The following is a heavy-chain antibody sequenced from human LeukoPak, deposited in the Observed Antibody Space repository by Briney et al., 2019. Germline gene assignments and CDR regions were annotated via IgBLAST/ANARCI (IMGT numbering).Heavy chain of an antibody. D-gene: IGHD3-22*01. J-gene: IGHJ4*02. Sequence: PGGSLRLSCAASGFTVSSNYMSWVRQAPGKGLEWVSVIYSGGSTYYADSVKGRFTISRDNSKNTLYLQMNSLRAEDTAVYYCASPYYYDSSGYPALFDYWGQGTLVTVSS. CDR1: GFTVSSNY. CDR2: IYSGGST. CDR3: ASPYYYDSSGYPALFDY. V-gene: IGHV3-53*01.